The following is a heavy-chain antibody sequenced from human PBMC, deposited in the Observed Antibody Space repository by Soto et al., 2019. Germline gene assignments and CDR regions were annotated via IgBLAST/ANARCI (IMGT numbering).Heavy chain of an antibody. CDR3: ARRGKYGNWFDP. Sequence: TSETLSLTCTVSGGSISSGGYYWSWIRQHPGKGLEWIGYIYYSGSTYYNPSLKSRVTISVDTSKNQFSLKLSSVTAADTAVYYCARRGKYGNWFDPWGQGTLVTVSS. CDR1: GGSISSGGYY. J-gene: IGHJ5*02. V-gene: IGHV4-31*03. CDR2: IYYSGST. D-gene: IGHD4-17*01.